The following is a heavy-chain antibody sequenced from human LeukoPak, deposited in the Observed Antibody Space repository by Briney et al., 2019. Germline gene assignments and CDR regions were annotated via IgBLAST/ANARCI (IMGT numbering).Heavy chain of an antibody. D-gene: IGHD3-9*01. V-gene: IGHV4-39*01. CDR1: GGSISSSSYY. CDR3: ARHGQYDISTGYYRFDYWFDP. CDR2: IYYSGST. J-gene: IGHJ5*02. Sequence: SETLSLTCTVSGGSISSSSYYWGWIRQPPGKGLEWIGSIYYSGSTYYNPSLKSRVTISVDTSKNQFSLKLSSVTAADTAVYYCARHGQYDISTGYYRFDYWFDPWGQGTLVTVSS.